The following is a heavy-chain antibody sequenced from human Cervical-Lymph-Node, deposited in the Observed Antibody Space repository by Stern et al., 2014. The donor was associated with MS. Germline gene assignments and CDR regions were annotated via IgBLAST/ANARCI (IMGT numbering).Heavy chain of an antibody. CDR3: ARHDGWLPHY. D-gene: IGHD5-12*01. V-gene: IGHV4-39*01. Sequence: VQLVESGPGLVKPSETLSLTCSVSGGSISRSTYYWGWIRQPPGKGLEWIGSIYYSGPTYYNPSLKSRVTIDTSTNPVSLRLTPVTAADTAVYYCARHDGWLPHYWSQGTLVTVSS. J-gene: IGHJ4*02. CDR1: GGSISRSTYY. CDR2: IYYSGPT.